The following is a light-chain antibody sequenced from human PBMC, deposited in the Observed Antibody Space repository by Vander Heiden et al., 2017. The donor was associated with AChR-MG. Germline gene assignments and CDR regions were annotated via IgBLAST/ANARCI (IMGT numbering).Light chain of an antibody. CDR2: NVS. CDR3: SSYTSSSTLGVV. CDR1: SSAVGGYNY. V-gene: IGLV2-14*03. Sequence: QSALTQPASVSGSPGQSISVASTGPSSAVGGYNYVSGYQQLPGKAPTHMMYNVSNRPSGVPDPFSSSKSGYTASLTISGLQAEDEADYYCSSYTSSSTLGVVFGGGTKLTVL. J-gene: IGLJ2*01.